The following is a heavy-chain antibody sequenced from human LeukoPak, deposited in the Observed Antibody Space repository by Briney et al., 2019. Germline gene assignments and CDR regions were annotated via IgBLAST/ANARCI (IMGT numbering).Heavy chain of an antibody. J-gene: IGHJ4*02. V-gene: IGHV1-18*01. CDR3: AKTYDSSGYYYASRPFDY. CDR2: ISTYSGNT. Sequence: ASVKASCKPSGYTFTSYALSWVRQAPGQGLEWMGWISTYSGNTNYAQKLQGRITMTIETSTSTAYMELRSLRSDDTAVYYCAKTYDSSGYYYASRPFDYWGQGTLVTVSS. CDR1: GYTFTSYA. D-gene: IGHD3-22*01.